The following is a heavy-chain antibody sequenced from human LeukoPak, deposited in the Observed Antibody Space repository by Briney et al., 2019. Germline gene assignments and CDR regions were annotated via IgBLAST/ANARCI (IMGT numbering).Heavy chain of an antibody. CDR1: EFTSSSYA. J-gene: IGHJ4*02. CDR3: AKGQFDSISMIV. CDR2: ISGSGGST. Sequence: PGGSLRLSCAASEFTSSSYAMSWVRQAPGKGLDWVSAISGSGGSTYYADSVKGRFTISRDNSRNTLYLQMNSLRAEDTAVYYCAKGQFDSISMIVWGQGTLVTVSS. D-gene: IGHD3-22*01. V-gene: IGHV3-23*01.